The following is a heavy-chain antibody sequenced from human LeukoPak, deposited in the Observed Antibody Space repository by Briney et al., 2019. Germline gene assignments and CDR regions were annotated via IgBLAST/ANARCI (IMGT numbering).Heavy chain of an antibody. V-gene: IGHV3-30*02. CDR1: GFTFSNYG. J-gene: IGHJ4*02. D-gene: IGHD4-17*01. CDR2: IRHDGGSK. Sequence: PGGSLRLPCAASGFTFSNYGIHWVRQAPGKGLEWVAFIRHDGGSKLYADSVRGRFTISRDNSKNTLYLQMNSLRAEDTAVYYCAREGSTVTDFDYWGQGTLVTVSS. CDR3: AREGSTVTDFDY.